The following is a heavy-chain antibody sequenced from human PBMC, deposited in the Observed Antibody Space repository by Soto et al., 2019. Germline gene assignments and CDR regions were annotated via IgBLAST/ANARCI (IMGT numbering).Heavy chain of an antibody. CDR2: IYYSGST. CDR3: ARQIIAAAGQPEKRAFDY. D-gene: IGHD6-13*01. V-gene: IGHV4-31*03. CDR1: GGSISSGGYY. Sequence: QVQLQESGPGLVKPSQTLSLTCTVSGGSISSGGYYWSWIRQHPGKGLEWIGYIYYSGSTYYNPSLKSRVTISVDTSKNQFSLKLSSVTAADTAVYYCARQIIAAAGQPEKRAFDYWGQGTLVTVSS. J-gene: IGHJ4*02.